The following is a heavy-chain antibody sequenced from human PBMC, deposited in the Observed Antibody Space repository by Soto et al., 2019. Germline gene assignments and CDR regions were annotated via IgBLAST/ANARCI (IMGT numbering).Heavy chain of an antibody. D-gene: IGHD6-19*01. V-gene: IGHV3-64D*08. CDR2: ISSNGGST. J-gene: IGHJ4*02. CDR3: VKDGLAGTHRGFDY. Sequence: GGSLRLSCSASGFTFSSYAMHWVRQAPGKGLEYVSAISSNGGSTYYADSLKGRFTISRDNSKNNLYLQMSSLRAEDTAVDYCVKDGLAGTHRGFDYWGQGTLVTVSS. CDR1: GFTFSSYA.